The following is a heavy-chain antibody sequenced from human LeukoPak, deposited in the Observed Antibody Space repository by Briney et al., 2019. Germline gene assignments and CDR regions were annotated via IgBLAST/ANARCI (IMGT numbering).Heavy chain of an antibody. D-gene: IGHD3-16*01. CDR3: ASGESCFDY. V-gene: IGHV3-48*03. CDR2: ISSSGSTI. CDR1: GFTFSSYE. Sequence: GGPLRLPCAASGFTFSSYEMNWVRQAPGKGLEWVSYISSSGSTIYYADSVKGRFTISRDNAKNSLYLQMNSLRAEDTAVYYCASGESCFDYWGQGTLVTVSS. J-gene: IGHJ4*02.